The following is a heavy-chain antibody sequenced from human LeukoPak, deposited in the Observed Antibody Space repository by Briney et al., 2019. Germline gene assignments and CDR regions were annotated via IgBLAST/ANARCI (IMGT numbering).Heavy chain of an antibody. V-gene: IGHV3-30-3*01. J-gene: IGHJ1*01. CDR2: ISYDGSNK. D-gene: IGHD6-19*01. CDR3: AGEAGSGPSRYFQH. Sequence: GGSLRLSCAASGFTFSSYAMHWVRQAPGKGLEWVAVISYDGSNKYYADSVKGRFTISRDNSKNTLYLQMNSLRAEDTAVYYCAGEAGSGPSRYFQHWGQGTLVTVSS. CDR1: GFTFSSYA.